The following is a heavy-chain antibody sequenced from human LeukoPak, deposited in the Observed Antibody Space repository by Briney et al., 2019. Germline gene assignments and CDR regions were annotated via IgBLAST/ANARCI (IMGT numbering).Heavy chain of an antibody. CDR3: ARADLSEFDP. CDR1: GYSISSGYY. J-gene: IGHJ5*02. Sequence: SETLSLTCTVSGYSISSGYYWGWIRQPPGKGLEWIGSIYHSGSTYYNPSLESRVTISVDTSKNQFSLKLSSVTAADTAVYYCARADLSEFDPWGQGTLVTVSS. V-gene: IGHV4-38-2*02. CDR2: IYHSGST.